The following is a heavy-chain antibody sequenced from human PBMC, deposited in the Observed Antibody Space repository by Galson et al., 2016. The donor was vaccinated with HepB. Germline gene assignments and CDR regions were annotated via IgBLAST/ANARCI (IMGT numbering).Heavy chain of an antibody. CDR1: GYNFNDYG. Sequence: SVKVSCKASGYNFNDYGIHWVRQAPGQGLEWMGWINGGAHKTQYSQKPQGRITITRARFGNTAYMELTGLTSEDTALYYCAREGSWSGTLDHWGQGSLVTVSS. V-gene: IGHV1-3*01. D-gene: IGHD3-3*01. CDR3: AREGSWSGTLDH. J-gene: IGHJ4*02. CDR2: INGGAHKT.